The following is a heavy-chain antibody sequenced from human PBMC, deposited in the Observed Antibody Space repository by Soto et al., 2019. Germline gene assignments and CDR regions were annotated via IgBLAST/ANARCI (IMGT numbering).Heavy chain of an antibody. J-gene: IGHJ5*02. Sequence: SVEVSCKASGGTFSSYTISWVRQAPGQGLEWMGRIIPILGIANYAQKFQGRVTITADKSTSTAYMELSSLRSEDTAVYYCARDQSWHDLVWWFDPWGQGTLVTVSS. CDR3: ARDQSWHDLVWWFDP. CDR2: IIPILGIA. D-gene: IGHD1-1*01. CDR1: GGTFSSYT. V-gene: IGHV1-69*04.